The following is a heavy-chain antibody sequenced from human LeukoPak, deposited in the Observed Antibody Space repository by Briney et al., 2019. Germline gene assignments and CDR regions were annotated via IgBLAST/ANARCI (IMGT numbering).Heavy chain of an antibody. D-gene: IGHD3-22*01. CDR2: ISAYNGNT. CDR1: GYTFTSYG. Sequence: GASVKVSCKASGYTFTSYGISWVRQAPGQGLEWMGWISAYNGNTNYAQKLQGRVTMTTDTSTSTAYMELRSLRSDDTAVYYCARVYDSSDAGAFDIWGQGTMVTVSS. J-gene: IGHJ3*02. V-gene: IGHV1-18*01. CDR3: ARVYDSSDAGAFDI.